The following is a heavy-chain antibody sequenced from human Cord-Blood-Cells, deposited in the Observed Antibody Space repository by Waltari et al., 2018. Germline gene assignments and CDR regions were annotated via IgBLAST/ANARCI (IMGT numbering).Heavy chain of an antibody. Sequence: QVQLQQWGAGLLKPSETLSLTCAVYGGSFSGYYWSWIRQPPGKGLEWIGEIKHSGSTNYNPSLKSRVTISVDTSKNQFSLKLSSVTAADTAVYYCARAIGSSGWYFDYWGQGTLVTVSS. CDR1: GGSFSGYY. V-gene: IGHV4-34*01. CDR3: ARAIGSSGWYFDY. D-gene: IGHD6-19*01. J-gene: IGHJ4*02. CDR2: IKHSGST.